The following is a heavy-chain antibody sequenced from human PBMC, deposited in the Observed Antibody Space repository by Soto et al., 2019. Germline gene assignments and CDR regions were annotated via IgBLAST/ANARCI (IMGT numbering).Heavy chain of an antibody. V-gene: IGHV3-48*01. CDR2: ISSSSSTI. CDR1: GFTFSSYS. CDR3: ARDRSSSEAGYYYYYYMDV. D-gene: IGHD6-13*01. J-gene: IGHJ6*03. Sequence: GSLRLSCAASGFTFSSYSMNWVRQAPGKGLDWVSYISSSSSTIYYADSVKGRFTISRDNAKNSLYLQMNSLRAEDTAVYYCARDRSSSEAGYYYYYYMDVWGKGTTVTVSS.